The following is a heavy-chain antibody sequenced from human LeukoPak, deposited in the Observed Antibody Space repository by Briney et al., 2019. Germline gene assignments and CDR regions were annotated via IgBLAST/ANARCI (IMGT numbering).Heavy chain of an antibody. CDR1: GFTFSSYS. CDR3: ARRADIVVVPAAHRDYYYYYYMDV. J-gene: IGHJ6*03. D-gene: IGHD2-2*01. CDR2: ISSSSSTI. Sequence: GGSLRLSCAASGFTFSSYSMNWVRQAPGQGLEWGSYISSSSSTIYYADSVKGRSTISRDTAKTSLYLQMNSLRAEDTAVYYCARRADIVVVPAAHRDYYYYYYMDVWGKGTTVTVSS. V-gene: IGHV3-48*01.